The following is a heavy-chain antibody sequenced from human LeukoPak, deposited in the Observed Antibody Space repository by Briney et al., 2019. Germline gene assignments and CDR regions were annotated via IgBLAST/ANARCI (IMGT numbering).Heavy chain of an antibody. CDR2: ISYDGSNK. J-gene: IGHJ4*02. Sequence: PGGSLRLSCAASGFTFSSYGMHWVRQAPGKGLEWVAVISYDGSNKYYADSVKGRFTISRDNSKNTLYLQMNSLRVEDTAVYYCAKDAQWLAYFDYWGQGTLVTVSS. D-gene: IGHD6-19*01. CDR1: GFTFSSYG. V-gene: IGHV3-30*18. CDR3: AKDAQWLAYFDY.